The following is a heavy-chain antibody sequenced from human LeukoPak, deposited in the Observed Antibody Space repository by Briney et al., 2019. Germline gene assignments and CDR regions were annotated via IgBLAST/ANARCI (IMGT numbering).Heavy chain of an antibody. CDR3: ARGPIAYCGGDCYSGVGSFDY. J-gene: IGHJ4*02. D-gene: IGHD2-21*02. V-gene: IGHV4-34*01. CDR2: INHSGST. CDR1: GGSFSGYY. Sequence: SETLSLTCAVYGGSFSGYYWSWIRQPPGKGLEWIGEINHSGSTNYNPSLKSRVTMSVDTSKNQFSLKLSSVTAADTAVYYCARGPIAYCGGDCYSGVGSFDYWGQGTLVTVSS.